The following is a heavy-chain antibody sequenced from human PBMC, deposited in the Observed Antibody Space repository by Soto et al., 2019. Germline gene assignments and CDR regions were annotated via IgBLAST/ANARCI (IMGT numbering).Heavy chain of an antibody. J-gene: IGHJ6*02. Sequence: EVQLVESGGGLVKPGGSLRLSCAASGFTFSTYSMNWVRQAPGKGLEWVSSISSSSSYIYYADSVKGRFTISRDNPKNSLYLQMNSLRAEDTAVYYCARYDSSGYYWPYYYYGMDVWGQGTTVTVSS. D-gene: IGHD3-22*01. CDR3: ARYDSSGYYWPYYYYGMDV. CDR2: ISSSSSYI. V-gene: IGHV3-21*01. CDR1: GFTFSTYS.